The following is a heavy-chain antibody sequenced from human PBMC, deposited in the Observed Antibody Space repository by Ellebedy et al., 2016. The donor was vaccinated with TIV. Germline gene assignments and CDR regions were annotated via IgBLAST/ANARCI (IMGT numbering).Heavy chain of an antibody. CDR2: IYYSGST. CDR3: ARAYYYDSWVDY. J-gene: IGHJ4*02. CDR1: GGSISSYY. Sequence: MPSETLSLTCTVSGGSISSYYWSWIRQPPGKGLEWIGYIYYSGSTNYNPSLQSRVTISVDTSKNQFSLKLSSVTAADTAVYYCARAYYYDSWVDYWGQGTLVTVSS. D-gene: IGHD3-22*01. V-gene: IGHV4-59*01.